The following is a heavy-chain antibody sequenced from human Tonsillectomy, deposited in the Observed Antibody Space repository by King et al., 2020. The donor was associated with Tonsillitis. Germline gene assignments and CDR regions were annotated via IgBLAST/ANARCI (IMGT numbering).Heavy chain of an antibody. CDR2: IIPSGGST. Sequence: VQLVQSGAEVKKPGASVKVSCKASGYTFTSYYMHWVRQAPGQGLEWMGIIIPSGGSTSYAQKFQGRVTMTRDTSTSTVYMELSSLRSEDTAVYYCGLGGRGAGHVNDYWGQGTLVTVSS. V-gene: IGHV1-46*01. J-gene: IGHJ4*02. CDR1: GYTFTSYY. D-gene: IGHD1-26*01. CDR3: GLGGRGAGHVNDY.